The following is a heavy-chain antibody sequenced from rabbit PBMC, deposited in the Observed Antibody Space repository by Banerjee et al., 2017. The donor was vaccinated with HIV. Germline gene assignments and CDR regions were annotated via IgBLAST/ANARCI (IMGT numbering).Heavy chain of an antibody. Sequence: QQQLEESGGGLVKPGGTLTLTCKASGFSFSSSYYMCWVRQAPGKGLEWIACIYAGSSGSTYYASWAKGRFTISKTSSTTVTLQMTSLTAADTATYFCARNPWNDWNLWGPGTLVTVS. CDR2: IYAGSSGST. CDR3: ARNPWNDWNL. V-gene: IGHV1S45*01. CDR1: GFSFSSSYY. D-gene: IGHD2-1*01. J-gene: IGHJ4*01.